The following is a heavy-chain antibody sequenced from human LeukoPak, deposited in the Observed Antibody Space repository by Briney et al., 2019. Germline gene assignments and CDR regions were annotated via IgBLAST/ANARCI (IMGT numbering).Heavy chain of an antibody. D-gene: IGHD1-26*01. Sequence: GGSLRLSCTASGFAFSIYEMDWVRQAPGKGLEWVSYISSSGSYIQYAESVKGRFTISRDNAEKSLFLQMNSLRDEDTAVYYCARTSISSGSYLGFDYWGQGALVTVSS. CDR2: ISSSGSYI. J-gene: IGHJ4*02. CDR1: GFAFSIYE. V-gene: IGHV3-48*03. CDR3: ARTSISSGSYLGFDY.